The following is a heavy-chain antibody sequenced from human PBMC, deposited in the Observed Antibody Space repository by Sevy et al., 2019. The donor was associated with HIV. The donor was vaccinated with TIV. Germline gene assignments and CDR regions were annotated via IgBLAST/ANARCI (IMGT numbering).Heavy chain of an antibody. CDR1: GFTFSSYA. D-gene: IGHD3-3*01. CDR2: ISYDGSNK. V-gene: IGHV3-30-3*01. CDR3: ARDSNTSFGADTEGYYYGMDV. J-gene: IGHJ6*02. Sequence: GGSLRLSCAASGFTFSSYAMHWVRQAPGKGLEWVAVISYDGSNKYYADSVKGRFTISRDNSKNTLYLQMNSLRAEDTAVYYCARDSNTSFGADTEGYYYGMDVWGQGTTVTVSS.